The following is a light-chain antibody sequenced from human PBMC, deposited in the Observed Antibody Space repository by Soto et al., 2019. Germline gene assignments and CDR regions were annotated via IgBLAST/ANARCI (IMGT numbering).Light chain of an antibody. V-gene: IGLV2-14*01. CDR2: EVS. Sequence: QSALTQPASVSGSPGQSITISCTGTSNDVGGYNFVSWYQQHPGKAPKLMIYEVSNRPSGVSNRFSGSKSGNTASLTISGLQAEDEADYYCSSYTSTNTLMAFGGGTKLTVL. CDR3: SSYTSTNTLMA. J-gene: IGLJ2*01. CDR1: SNDVGGYNF.